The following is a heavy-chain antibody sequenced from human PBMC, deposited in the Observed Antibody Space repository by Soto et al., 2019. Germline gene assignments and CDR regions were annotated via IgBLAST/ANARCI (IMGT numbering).Heavy chain of an antibody. CDR3: AMSDLYCSGGRCTRSRYYFDY. CDR2: ISNDGINK. D-gene: IGHD2-15*01. Sequence: GGSLRLSCAASGFTFSGYGMHWVRQAPGKGLEWVAVISNDGINKYYGDSVKGRFTISRDNSKNTLYLQMNSLRAEDTAVYYCAMSDLYCSGGRCTRSRYYFDYWGQGTLVTVSS. J-gene: IGHJ4*02. V-gene: IGHV3-30*03. CDR1: GFTFSGYG.